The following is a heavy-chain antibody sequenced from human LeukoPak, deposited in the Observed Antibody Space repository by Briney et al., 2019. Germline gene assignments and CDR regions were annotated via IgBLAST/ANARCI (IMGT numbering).Heavy chain of an antibody. CDR3: VKGGWFDD. D-gene: IGHD6-19*01. Sequence: GGSLRLSCAASRFTFTTYRMNWVRQAPGKGLAWVSGVSSSGDNTHYADSVKGRFTISRDNSNNTLFLQMNSLRAEGTAVYYCVKGGWFDDWGQGTLVTVSS. V-gene: IGHV3-23*01. CDR2: VSSSGDNT. CDR1: RFTFTTYR. J-gene: IGHJ4*02.